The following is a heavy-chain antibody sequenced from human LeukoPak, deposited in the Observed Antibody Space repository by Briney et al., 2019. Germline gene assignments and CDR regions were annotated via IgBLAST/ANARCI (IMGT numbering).Heavy chain of an antibody. Sequence: PGGSLRLSCAASGFTFSSYGMHWVRQAPGKGLEWVAVISYDGSNKYYADSVKGRFTISRDNSKNTLYLQMNSLRAEDTAVYYCAKVVRDGDQGKYSASDYWGQGTQVTVSS. CDR3: AKVVRDGDQGKYSASDY. V-gene: IGHV3-30*18. CDR1: GFTFSSYG. CDR2: ISYDGSNK. D-gene: IGHD5-18*01. J-gene: IGHJ4*02.